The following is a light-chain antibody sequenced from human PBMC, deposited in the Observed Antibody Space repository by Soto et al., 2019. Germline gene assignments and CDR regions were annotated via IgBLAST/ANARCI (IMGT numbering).Light chain of an antibody. CDR2: DND. Sequence: QSVLTQPPSVSAAPGQKVTISCSGSSSNIGNNYVSWYQQLPGTAPKLLIYDNDKRPSGIPDRFSGSKSGTSATLGITGLQTGDEADYFCGTWYGSLNTQIFGGGTKLTVL. V-gene: IGLV1-51*01. CDR1: SSNIGNNY. CDR3: GTWYGSLNTQI. J-gene: IGLJ2*01.